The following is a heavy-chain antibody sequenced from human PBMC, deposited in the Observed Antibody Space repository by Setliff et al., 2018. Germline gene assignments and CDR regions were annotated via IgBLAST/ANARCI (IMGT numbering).Heavy chain of an antibody. Sequence: GGSLRLSCAASGFTFSSYAMSWVRQAPGKGLEWVSAISGSAQTTYYADSVKGRFTISRDNSKNTVYLEMNSLRAEDTAVYYCAKRGPYCSGGTCHYYFDYWGQGTLVTVSS. CDR3: AKRGPYCSGGTCHYYFDY. V-gene: IGHV3-23*01. D-gene: IGHD2-15*01. CDR1: GFTFSSYA. CDR2: ISGSAQTT. J-gene: IGHJ4*02.